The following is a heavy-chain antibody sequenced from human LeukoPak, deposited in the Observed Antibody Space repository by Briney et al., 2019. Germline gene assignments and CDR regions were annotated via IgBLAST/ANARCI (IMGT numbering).Heavy chain of an antibody. CDR2: IRSKTNSYAT. CDR3: KYYDSSGYYPSDY. V-gene: IGHV3-73*01. Sequence: GGSLKLSCAASGFTFSGTAMHWVRQASGKGLEWVGRIRSKTNSYATAYSASVKGRFTISRDDSKNTAYLQMNSLKTEDTAVYYCKYYDSSGYYPSDYWGQGTLATVSS. J-gene: IGHJ4*02. CDR1: GFTFSGTA. D-gene: IGHD3-22*01.